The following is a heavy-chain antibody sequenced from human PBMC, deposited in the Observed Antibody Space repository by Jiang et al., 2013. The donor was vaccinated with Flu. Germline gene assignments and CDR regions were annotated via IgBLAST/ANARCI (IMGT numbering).Heavy chain of an antibody. J-gene: IGHJ5*02. CDR1: GDSLSSGGHS. CDR2: IFYSGST. Sequence: SGDSLSSGGHSWAWIRHHPGKGLEWIGNIFYSGSTDYNPSLKSRVTISVDTSKNQFSLKLSSVTAADTAVYYCAREGHCSGRSCSEDRWGQGTLVTVSS. V-gene: IGHV4-31*02. CDR3: AREGHCSGRSCSEDR. D-gene: IGHD2-15*01.